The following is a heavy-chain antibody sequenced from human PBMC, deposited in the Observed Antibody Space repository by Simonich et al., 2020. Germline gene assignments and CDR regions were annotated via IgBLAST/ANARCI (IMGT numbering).Heavy chain of an antibody. D-gene: IGHD4-4*01. J-gene: IGHJ4*02. CDR2: INHSGNT. Sequence: QVQLQQWGAGLLKPSETLSLTCAVYGGSFSGYYWSWIRQPPGKGLEWIGEINHSGNTNYNPSLKSRVTISVDTSKNQFSLKLSSVTAADTAVYYCARVERTTDGHYYFDYWGQGTLVTVSS. V-gene: IGHV4-34*01. CDR1: GGSFSGYY. CDR3: ARVERTTDGHYYFDY.